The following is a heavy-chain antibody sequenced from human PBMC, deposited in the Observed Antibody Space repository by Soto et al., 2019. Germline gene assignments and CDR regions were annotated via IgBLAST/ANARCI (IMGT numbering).Heavy chain of an antibody. CDR2: IYYSGGT. Sequence: QVQLQESGPGLVKPSETLSLTCTVSGGSISSYYWSWIRQPPGKGLEWIGYIYYSGGTNYNPSLKSRVTISVDTSKNQFSLKLSSVTAADTAVDYCAREGYSSGYYYYYGMDVWGQGTTVTVSS. CDR3: AREGYSSGYYYYYGMDV. V-gene: IGHV4-59*01. D-gene: IGHD3-22*01. J-gene: IGHJ6*02. CDR1: GGSISSYY.